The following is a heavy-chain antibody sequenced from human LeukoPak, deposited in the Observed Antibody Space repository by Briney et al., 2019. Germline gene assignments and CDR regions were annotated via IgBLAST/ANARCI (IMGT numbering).Heavy chain of an antibody. CDR1: GFTFSSYH. J-gene: IGHJ4*02. D-gene: IGHD2-15*01. CDR2: INYGSHPT. CDR3: VRDYQWSPEF. V-gene: IGHV3-48*01. Sequence: GGSLRLSCAASGFTFSSYHMHWVHQAPGKGLEWLSYINYGSHPTYYADSVKGRFTISRDNAKNSLYLQLNGLRAEDTAVYYCVRDYQWSPEFWGQGTPVTVSS.